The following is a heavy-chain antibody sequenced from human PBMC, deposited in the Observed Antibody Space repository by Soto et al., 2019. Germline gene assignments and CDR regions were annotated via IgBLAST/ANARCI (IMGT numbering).Heavy chain of an antibody. CDR2: INHSGRV. J-gene: IGHJ5*01. CDR3: STRAYDTTGYYRFDH. CDR1: GGSFSGHS. V-gene: IGHV4-34*01. Sequence: SETLSLTCAVYGGSFSGHSWTWIRQSPGKGLEWIGDINHSGRVNYSPSLKSRVTISLDTSKNQFSLTLSAVTAADTAMYYCSTRAYDTTGYYRFDHWGQGTLVTVSS. D-gene: IGHD3-22*01.